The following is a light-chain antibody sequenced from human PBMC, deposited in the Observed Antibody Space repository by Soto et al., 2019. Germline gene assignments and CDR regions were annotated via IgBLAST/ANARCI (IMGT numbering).Light chain of an antibody. V-gene: IGLV2-14*01. Sequence: QSVLTQPASVAGSPGQAITISCTGTSSDVGGYNYVSWYQQHPGKAPKLMIYDVSNRPSGVSNRFSGSKSGDTASLTISGLQAGDEADYYCSSYTSSSTRVFGGGTQVTVL. CDR1: SSDVGGYNY. CDR2: DVS. J-gene: IGLJ3*02. CDR3: SSYTSSSTRV.